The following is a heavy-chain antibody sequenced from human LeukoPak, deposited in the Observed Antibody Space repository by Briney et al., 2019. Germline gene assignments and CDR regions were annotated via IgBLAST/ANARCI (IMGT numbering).Heavy chain of an antibody. CDR1: GFTFSNAW. CDR3: TSRLLVPAARYAFDI. CDR2: IKSKTDGGTT. Sequence: PGGSLRLSCAASGFTFSNAWMSWVRQAPGKGLEWVGRIKSKTDGGTTGYAAPVKGRFTISRDDSKNTLYLQMNSLKTEDTAVYYCTSRLLVPAARYAFDIWGQGTMVTVSS. V-gene: IGHV3-15*01. J-gene: IGHJ3*02. D-gene: IGHD2-2*01.